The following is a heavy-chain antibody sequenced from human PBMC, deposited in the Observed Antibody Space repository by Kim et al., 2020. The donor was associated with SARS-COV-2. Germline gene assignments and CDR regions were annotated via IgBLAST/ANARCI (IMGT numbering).Heavy chain of an antibody. D-gene: IGHD6-13*01. V-gene: IGHV3-74*01. CDR2: IKSDGSDT. J-gene: IGHJ5*02. CDR3: ARGSFQQAFDP. Sequence: GGSLRLSCEASGFTFSSYWMNWVRQGPGKGLVWVSRIKSDGSDTHYAGSVKGRFTISRDNAKNILHLQLNSLGVEDTAIYYCARGSFQQAFDPWGQGTLVTVSS. CDR1: GFTFSSYW.